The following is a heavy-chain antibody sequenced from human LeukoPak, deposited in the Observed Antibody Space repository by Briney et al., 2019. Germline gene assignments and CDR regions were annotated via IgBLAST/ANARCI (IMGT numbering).Heavy chain of an antibody. CDR1: GYTCTTDG. D-gene: IGHD6-13*01. J-gene: IGHJ5*02. CDR3: ARDRGIAEADSFDP. CDR2: IDTYSGKT. Sequence: ASVKVSCKASGYTCTTDGISWVRQAPGQGLECMGWIDTYSGKTNYAQKFQGRVTMTSDTSTSTAYMELRSLRSDDTAVYYCARDRGIAEADSFDPWGQGTLVTVSS. V-gene: IGHV1-18*01.